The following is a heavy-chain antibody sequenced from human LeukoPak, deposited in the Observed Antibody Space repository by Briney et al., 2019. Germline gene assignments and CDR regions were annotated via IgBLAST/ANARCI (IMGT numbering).Heavy chain of an antibody. Sequence: GRSLRLSCAASGFTFSSYAMHWVRQAPGKGLEWVAVISYDGSNKYYADSVKGRFTISRDNSKNTLYLQMNSLRAEDTAVYYCAKDLRTAMVINYFDYWGQGTLVTVSS. D-gene: IGHD5-18*01. J-gene: IGHJ4*02. V-gene: IGHV3-30-3*01. CDR3: AKDLRTAMVINYFDY. CDR2: ISYDGSNK. CDR1: GFTFSSYA.